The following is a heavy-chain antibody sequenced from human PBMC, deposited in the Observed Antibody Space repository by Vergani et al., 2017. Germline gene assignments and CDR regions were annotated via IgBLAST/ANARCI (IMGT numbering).Heavy chain of an antibody. CDR1: GGSISSSSYY. CDR2: IYYSGST. CDR3: ASPRGYSYGYDISQFDC. V-gene: IGHV4-39*01. D-gene: IGHD5-18*01. Sequence: QLQLQESGPGLVKPSETLSLTCTVSGGSISSSSYYWGWIRQPPGKGLDWIGSIYYSGSTYYNPSLKSRVTISVDTSKNQFSLKLSSVTAADTAVYYCASPRGYSYGYDISQFDCWGQGTLVTVSS. J-gene: IGHJ4*02.